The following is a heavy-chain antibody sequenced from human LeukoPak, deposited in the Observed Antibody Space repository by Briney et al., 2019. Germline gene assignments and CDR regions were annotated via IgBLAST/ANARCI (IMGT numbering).Heavy chain of an antibody. CDR2: IGTGDDT. CDR3: ARGAETGFDY. D-gene: IGHD1-14*01. J-gene: IGHJ4*02. Sequence: GGSLRLSCAASGFTFSSYDMHWVRQATGKGLEWVSRIGTGDDTYYVGSVKGRFTISRENAKNSLYLQMNSLRTGNTAVYYCARGAETGFDYWGQGILVTVSS. V-gene: IGHV3-13*01. CDR1: GFTFSSYD.